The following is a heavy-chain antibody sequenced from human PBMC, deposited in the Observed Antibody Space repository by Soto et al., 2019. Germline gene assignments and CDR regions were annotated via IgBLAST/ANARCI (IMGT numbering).Heavy chain of an antibody. J-gene: IGHJ3*02. V-gene: IGHV4-59*01. D-gene: IGHD6-13*01. CDR1: GCSISSYY. CDR3: ARVSSSSPIDAFDI. Sequence: SETLSLTCTVSGCSISSYYWSWIRQPPGKGLEWIGYIYYSGSTNYNPSLKSRVTISVDTSKNQFSLKLSSVTAADTAVYYCARVSSSSPIDAFDIWGQGTMVTVSS. CDR2: IYYSGST.